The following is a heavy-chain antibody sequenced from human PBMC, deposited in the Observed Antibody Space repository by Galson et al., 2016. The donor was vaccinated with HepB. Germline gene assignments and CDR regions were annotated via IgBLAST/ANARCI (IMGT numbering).Heavy chain of an antibody. V-gene: IGHV1-3*01. D-gene: IGHD3-16*01. J-gene: IGHJ3*02. Sequence: SVKVSCKASGYIFSRYVTHWVRQAPGHSLEWMGWINGGNGNTMYSPKFQGRITITRDTFATTAYLELSSLTTEDTAVYYCVKDQGGTWGAFDIWGQGTLVTVSS. CDR2: INGGNGNT. CDR1: GYIFSRYV. CDR3: VKDQGGTWGAFDI.